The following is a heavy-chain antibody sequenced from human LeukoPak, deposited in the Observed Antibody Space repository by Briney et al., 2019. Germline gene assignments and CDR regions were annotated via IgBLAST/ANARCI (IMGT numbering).Heavy chain of an antibody. V-gene: IGHV5-51*01. CDR2: IYPGASDT. CDR3: VRRVSGWFDY. D-gene: IGHD6-19*01. CDR1: GFSFTSYW. Sequence: GESLKISCKGSGFSFTSYWIGWVRQMPGKGLEWMGIIYPGASDTRYSPSFQGQVTIAADKSISTAYLQSSSLKASDTAMYYCVRRVSGWFDYWGQGTLVTVSS. J-gene: IGHJ4*02.